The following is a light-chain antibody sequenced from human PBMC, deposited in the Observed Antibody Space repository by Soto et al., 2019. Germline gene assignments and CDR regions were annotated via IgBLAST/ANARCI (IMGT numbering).Light chain of an antibody. J-gene: IGKJ4*01. CDR2: AAS. CDR3: QQYDNLPLT. Sequence: DIQMTQSPSAKSASVGDRVTITCRASQGISKYLAWFQQKPGKVPKRLIYAASSLQSGVPARFSGSGSGTAFILTITSLQPDDIATYYCQQYDNLPLTFGLVTKVDIK. CDR1: QGISKY. V-gene: IGKV1-17*03.